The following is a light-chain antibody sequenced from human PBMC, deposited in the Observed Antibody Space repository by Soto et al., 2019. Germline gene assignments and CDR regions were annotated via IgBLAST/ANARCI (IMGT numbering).Light chain of an antibody. V-gene: IGLV2-14*01. Sequence: QSVLTQPPSASGSPGQSVTISCAGTKSDIGVYDFVSWYQHHPGKAPQLIIYEVNNRPSGLSNRFSASKSGNTASLTISGLQAEDEADYYCCSYTTIMTPVFGTGTKVTVL. CDR3: CSYTTIMTPV. CDR1: KSDIGVYDF. CDR2: EVN. J-gene: IGLJ1*01.